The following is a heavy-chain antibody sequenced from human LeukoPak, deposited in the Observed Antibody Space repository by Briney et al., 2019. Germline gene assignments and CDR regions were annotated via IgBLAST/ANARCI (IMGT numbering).Heavy chain of an antibody. Sequence: SETLSLTCTVSGHSISSGYYWGWIRQPPGKGLEWIGSIYHSGSTYYNPSLKSRVTISVDTSKNQFSLKLSSVTAADTAVYYCARDLYCSGGSCYRWFDPWGQGTLVTVSS. J-gene: IGHJ5*02. D-gene: IGHD2-15*01. CDR3: ARDLYCSGGSCYRWFDP. CDR2: IYHSGST. CDR1: GHSISSGYY. V-gene: IGHV4-38-2*02.